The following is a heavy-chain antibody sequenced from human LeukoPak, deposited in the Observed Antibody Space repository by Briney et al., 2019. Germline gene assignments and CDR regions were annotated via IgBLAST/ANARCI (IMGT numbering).Heavy chain of an antibody. CDR3: AREPRGGLRYYFDY. CDR1: GYSISSGYY. D-gene: IGHD4-17*01. J-gene: IGHJ4*02. CDR2: IYPTGST. V-gene: IGHV4-38-2*02. Sequence: SETLSLTCTVSGYSISSGYYWGWIRQPPGKGLEWIGNIYPTGSTYYNPSLKSRVTISVDTSKNQFSLKLSSVTAADTAVYYCAREPRGGLRYYFDYWGQGTLVTVSS.